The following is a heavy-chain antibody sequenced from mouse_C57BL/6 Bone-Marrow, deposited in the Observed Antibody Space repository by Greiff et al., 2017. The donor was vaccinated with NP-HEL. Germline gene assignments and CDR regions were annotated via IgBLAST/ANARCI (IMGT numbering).Heavy chain of an antibody. D-gene: IGHD1-1*01. CDR3: ARHAPYYDGSIYAMDY. CDR2: ISNGGGST. Sequence: EVMLVESGGGLVQPGGSLKLSCAASGFTFSDYYMYWVRQTPEKRLEWVAYISNGGGSTYYPDTVKGRFTISRDNAKNTLYLQMSRLKSEDTAMYYCARHAPYYDGSIYAMDYWGQGTSVTVSS. J-gene: IGHJ4*01. V-gene: IGHV5-12*01. CDR1: GFTFSDYY.